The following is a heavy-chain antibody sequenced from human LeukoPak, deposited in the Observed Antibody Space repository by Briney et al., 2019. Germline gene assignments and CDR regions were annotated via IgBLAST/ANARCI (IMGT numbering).Heavy chain of an antibody. CDR1: GFPFSGYG. CDR3: ARADQTYFDY. V-gene: IGHV3-NL1*01. J-gene: IGHJ4*02. Sequence: TGGSLRLSCAASGFPFSGYGMHWVRQAPGKGLEWVSVIYSGGSTYYADSVKGRLTISRDNSKNTLYLQMNSLRAEDTAVYYCARADQTYFDYWGQGTLVTVSS. CDR2: IYSGGST. D-gene: IGHD2-2*01.